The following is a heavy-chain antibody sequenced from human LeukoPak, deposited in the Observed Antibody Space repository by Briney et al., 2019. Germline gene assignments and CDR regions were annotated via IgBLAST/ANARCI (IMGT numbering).Heavy chain of an antibody. CDR3: ARGKLAAPGRTGYNWFDP. J-gene: IGHJ5*02. CDR1: GYTFTGYY. CDR2: VNPNSGGT. Sequence: ASVKVSCKASGYTFTGYYIHWVRQAPGQGLEWMGWVNPNSGGTNYAQKFQGRVTMPRDTSVTTAYMELSGLRSDDTAIYYCARGKLAAPGRTGYNWFDPWGQGTLVTVSS. D-gene: IGHD6-13*01. V-gene: IGHV1-2*02.